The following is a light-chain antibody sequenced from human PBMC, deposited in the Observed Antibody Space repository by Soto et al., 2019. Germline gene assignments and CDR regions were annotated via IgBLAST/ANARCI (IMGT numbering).Light chain of an antibody. Sequence: IKMTQAPSTLSASLGDRVTITCRASQGISSYLVWYQQKAGKAPKSLIYAASTLQTGVPSRFSGSGSGTEFTLTISSLQPEDSATYYCRQHNSFPITFGQRRRLEIK. CDR3: RQHNSFPIT. V-gene: IGKV1-9*01. CDR1: QGISSY. CDR2: AAS. J-gene: IGKJ5*01.